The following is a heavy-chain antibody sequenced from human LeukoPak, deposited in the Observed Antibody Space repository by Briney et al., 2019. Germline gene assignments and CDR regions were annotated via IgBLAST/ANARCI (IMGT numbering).Heavy chain of an antibody. CDR2: ITSSSTYT. CDR3: ARDLYSGTYGNTYYYYMDV. CDR1: GFSFSSYS. Sequence: GGSLRLSCAASGFSFSSYSMNWVRQTPGKGLEWVSSITSSSTYTFYADSVRGRFTISRDNARNSLSLRMNSLRAEDTAVYYCARDLYSGTYGNTYYYYMDVWGKGTTVTISS. V-gene: IGHV3-21*01. D-gene: IGHD1-26*01. J-gene: IGHJ6*03.